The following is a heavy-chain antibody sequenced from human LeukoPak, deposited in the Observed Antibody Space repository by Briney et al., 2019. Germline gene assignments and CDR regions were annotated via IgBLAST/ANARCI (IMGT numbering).Heavy chain of an antibody. CDR1: GFTFSSYG. CDR2: IWYDGSNK. D-gene: IGHD3-22*01. V-gene: IGHV3-33*01. J-gene: IGHJ3*02. Sequence: GGSLRLSCAASGFTFSSYGMHWVRQAPGKRLEWVAVIWYDGSNKYYADSVKGRFTISRDNSKNTLYLQMNSLRAEDTAVYYCARVDEYDRQPDIWSQGTMVTVSS. CDR3: ARVDEYDRQPDI.